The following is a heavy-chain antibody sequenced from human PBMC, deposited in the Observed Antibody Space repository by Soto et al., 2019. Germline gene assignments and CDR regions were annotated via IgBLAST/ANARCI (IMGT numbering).Heavy chain of an antibody. CDR2: IIPIFGTA. Sequence: QVQLVQSGAEVKKPGSSVKVSCKASGGTFSSYAISWVRQAPGQGLEWMGGIIPIFGTANYAQKFQGRVTITADESTSTAYMELCSLRSEDTAVYYCARDRGYCTNGVCYTWDYWGQGTLVTVSS. J-gene: IGHJ4*02. V-gene: IGHV1-69*01. CDR1: GGTFSSYA. CDR3: ARDRGYCTNGVCYTWDY. D-gene: IGHD2-8*01.